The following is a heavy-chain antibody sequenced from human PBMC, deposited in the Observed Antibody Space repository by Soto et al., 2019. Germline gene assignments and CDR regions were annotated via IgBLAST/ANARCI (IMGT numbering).Heavy chain of an antibody. V-gene: IGHV4-39*01. CDR3: AGHPSGYYDS. CDR2: IYFSGTT. D-gene: IGHD3-3*01. CDR1: GGSINTNGYY. Sequence: QLQLQESGPGLVKPSETLSLTCTVSGGSINTNGYYWAWIRQPPGKGLEWIGSIYFSGTTYYNSSLKSRVSISADTSKNQCSLRLTSVTAADTAVYSCAGHPSGYYDSWGQGTLVTVSS. J-gene: IGHJ5*02.